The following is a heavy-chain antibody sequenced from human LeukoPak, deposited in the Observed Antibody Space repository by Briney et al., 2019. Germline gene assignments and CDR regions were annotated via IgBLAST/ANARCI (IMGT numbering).Heavy chain of an antibody. CDR2: ISAYNGNT. CDR1: GYTFTSYG. V-gene: IGHV1-18*01. CDR3: AREGTVVVAATDFDY. D-gene: IGHD2-15*01. Sequence: GASVKVSCKASGYTFTSYGISWVRQAPGQGLEWMGWISAYNGNTNYAQKLQGRVTMTTDTSTSTAYMKLRSLRSDDTAVYYCAREGTVVVAATDFDYWGQGTLVTVSS. J-gene: IGHJ4*02.